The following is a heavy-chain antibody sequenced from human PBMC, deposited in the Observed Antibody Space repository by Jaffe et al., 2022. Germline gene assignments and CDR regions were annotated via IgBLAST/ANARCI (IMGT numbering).Heavy chain of an antibody. CDR2: IRSKANSYAT. J-gene: IGHJ6*03. D-gene: IGHD3-10*01. V-gene: IGHV3-73*02. CDR3: TSSDYYGSGGVGYYYYYMDV. Sequence: EVQLVESGGGLVQPGGSLKLSCAASGFTFSGSAMHWVRQASGKGLEWVGRIRSKANSYATAYAASVKGRFTISRDDSKNTAYLQMNSLKTEDTAVYYCTSSDYYGSGGVGYYYYYMDVWGKGTTVTVSS. CDR1: GFTFSGSA.